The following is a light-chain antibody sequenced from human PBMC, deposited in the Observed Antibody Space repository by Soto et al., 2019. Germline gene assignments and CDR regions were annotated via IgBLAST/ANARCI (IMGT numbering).Light chain of an antibody. Sequence: QSALTQPASVSGAPGQSITISCTGTSSDVGGYNYVSWYQQHPGKAPKLIIYAVSNRPSGVSNRFSGSKSGNTASLTISGLQAEDEADYYGSSYTSSSTLLYVFGTGTKVTVL. CDR1: SSDVGGYNY. CDR2: AVS. J-gene: IGLJ1*01. V-gene: IGLV2-14*01. CDR3: SSYTSSSTLLYV.